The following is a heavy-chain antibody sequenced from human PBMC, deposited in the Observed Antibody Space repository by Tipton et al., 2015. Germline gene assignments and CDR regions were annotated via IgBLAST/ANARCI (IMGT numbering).Heavy chain of an antibody. J-gene: IGHJ6*02. D-gene: IGHD5-24*01. CDR3: ARDLEHGMDV. Sequence: TLSLTCAVSGGSVSSPSYYWSWIRQPPGKGLEWIGYISYTETSHYNASLKSRVTISIDTSKNQFSLKLSSVTAADTAVYYCARDLEHGMDVWGQGTTVTFSS. CDR2: ISYTETS. CDR1: GGSVSSPSYY. V-gene: IGHV4-61*01.